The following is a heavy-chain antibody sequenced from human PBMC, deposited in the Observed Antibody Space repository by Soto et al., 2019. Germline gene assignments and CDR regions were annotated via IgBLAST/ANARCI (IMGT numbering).Heavy chain of an antibody. CDR2: IYYSGDT. Sequence: QVQLQESGPGLVEPSQTLSLTCNVSGDSISSGGYHWSWIRQPPGKGLEWIVYIYYSGDTYYNPYLKSLVAISVHPSKKQFTLNLSSATAADTAVYYCARLSYSSRGGEFFDYWVHGVLVTVSS. D-gene: IGHD6-13*01. CDR3: ARLSYSSRGGEFFDY. V-gene: IGHV4-31*01. CDR1: GDSISSGGYH. J-gene: IGHJ4*01.